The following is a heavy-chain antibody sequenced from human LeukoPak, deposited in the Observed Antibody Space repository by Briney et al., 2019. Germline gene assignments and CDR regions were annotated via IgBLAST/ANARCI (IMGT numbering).Heavy chain of an antibody. CDR1: GFTFSSYA. Sequence: GGSLRLSCAASGFTFSSYAMSWVRQAPGKGLEWVCAFSGSGGSTYYADSVKGRFTISRDDSKNTLYLQMNSLRAEDTAVYYCAKSSSGSSYNVLDYWGQGTLVTVSS. J-gene: IGHJ4*02. V-gene: IGHV3-23*01. D-gene: IGHD3-10*01. CDR3: AKSSSGSSYNVLDY. CDR2: FSGSGGST.